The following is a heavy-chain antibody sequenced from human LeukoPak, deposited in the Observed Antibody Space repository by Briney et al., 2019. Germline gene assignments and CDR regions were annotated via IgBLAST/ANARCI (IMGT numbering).Heavy chain of an antibody. Sequence: PSETLSLTCTVSGGSISSSSNYWGWIRQPPGKGLEWIGSIYYSGSTYYNPSHQSRVTISVYTSKNQFSLKVTSVTAADTAVYYCARHLYDFWSGYYQPRHFDYWGQGTLVTVSS. CDR3: ARHLYDFWSGYYQPRHFDY. D-gene: IGHD3-3*01. CDR1: GGSISSSSNY. J-gene: IGHJ4*02. V-gene: IGHV4-39*01. CDR2: IYYSGST.